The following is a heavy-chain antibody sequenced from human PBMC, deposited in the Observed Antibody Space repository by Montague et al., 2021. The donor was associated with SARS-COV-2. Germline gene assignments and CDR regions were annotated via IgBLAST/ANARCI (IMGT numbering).Heavy chain of an antibody. J-gene: IGHJ4*02. CDR1: GGSFSDYH. D-gene: IGHD1-1*01. CDR2: INYGGST. Sequence: SETLSLTCAVYGGSFSDYHWTWIRQSPGGGLEWIGQINYGGSTKYNPPLRSQVPISIDTSKNQFSLKLTSVTAADPAVYYCARGAPGYWGQGTLVTVSS. CDR3: ARGAPGY. V-gene: IGHV4-34*01.